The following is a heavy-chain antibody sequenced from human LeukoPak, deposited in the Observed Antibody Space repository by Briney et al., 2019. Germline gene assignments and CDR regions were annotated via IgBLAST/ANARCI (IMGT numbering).Heavy chain of an antibody. V-gene: IGHV6-1*01. CDR3: ARGDVDIVATSNLDY. CDR2: TYYRSKWYN. CDR1: GDSVSSNSAA. J-gene: IGHJ4*02. D-gene: IGHD5-12*01. Sequence: SQTLSLTCAISGDSVSSNSAAWNWIRQSPSRGLEWLGRTYYRSKWYNDYAVPVKSRITINPDTSKNQFSLQLNSVTPEDTAVYYCARGDVDIVATSNLDYWGQGTLVTVSS.